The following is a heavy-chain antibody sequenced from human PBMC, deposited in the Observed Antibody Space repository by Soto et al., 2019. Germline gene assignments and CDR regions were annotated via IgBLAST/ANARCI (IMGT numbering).Heavy chain of an antibody. D-gene: IGHD3-10*01. CDR2: ISSNGGST. V-gene: IGHV3-64D*06. CDR3: VKGVRESYGMDV. Sequence: GGSQRLSCSACGLTVSRYAMPGVRQAPGKGLEYVSAISSNGGSTYYADSVKGRFTISRDNSKNTLYLQMSSLRAEDTAVYYCVKGVRESYGMDVWGQGTTVTVSS. J-gene: IGHJ6*02. CDR1: GLTVSRYA.